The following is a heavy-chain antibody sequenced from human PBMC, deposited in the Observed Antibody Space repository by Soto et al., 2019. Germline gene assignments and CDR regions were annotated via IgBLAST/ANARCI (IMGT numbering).Heavy chain of an antibody. J-gene: IGHJ5*02. V-gene: IGHV1-8*01. Sequence: QVQLVQSGAEVKKPGASVKVSCKASGYTFTSYDINWVRQATGQGLEWMGWMNPNSGNTGYAQKFQGRVTMTRNTSISTAYMELSSLRSDDTAGYYCARGRGLPQGDWFDPWGQGTLVTVSS. CDR2: MNPNSGNT. CDR3: ARGRGLPQGDWFDP. D-gene: IGHD3-10*01. CDR1: GYTFTSYD.